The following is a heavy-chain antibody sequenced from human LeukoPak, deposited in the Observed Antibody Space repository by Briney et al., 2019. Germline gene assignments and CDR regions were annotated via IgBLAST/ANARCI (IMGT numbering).Heavy chain of an antibody. CDR1: GYSISSGYY. Sequence: SETLSLTCAVSGYSISSGYYRGWIRQPPGKGLEWIGSIYHSGSTYYNPSLKSRVTISVDTSKNQFSLKLSSVTAADTAVYYCARHLGTSSLTRYYYYMDVWGKGTTVTVSS. CDR2: IYHSGST. D-gene: IGHD3-3*02. V-gene: IGHV4-38-2*01. CDR3: ARHLGTSSLTRYYYYMDV. J-gene: IGHJ6*03.